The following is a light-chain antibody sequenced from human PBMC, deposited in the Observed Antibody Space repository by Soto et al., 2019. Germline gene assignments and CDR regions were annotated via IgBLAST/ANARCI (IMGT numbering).Light chain of an antibody. CDR3: QQYSTYPWT. Sequence: QSLATVSASVGDRVTITCRASQSISSWLAWYQQKPGKAPKVLIFDASSLESGVPSRFSGSGSATEITLTISSLQPDDFATYYCQQYSTYPWTFGQGTKVDIK. J-gene: IGKJ1*01. CDR1: QSISSW. V-gene: IGKV1-5*01. CDR2: DAS.